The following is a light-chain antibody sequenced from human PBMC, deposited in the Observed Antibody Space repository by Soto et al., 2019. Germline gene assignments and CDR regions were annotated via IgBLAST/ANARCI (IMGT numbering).Light chain of an antibody. CDR3: VLYMGTGISV. V-gene: IGLV8-61*01. CDR2: STN. Sequence: QAVVTQEPSFSVSPGRTVTLTCGLSSGPVSTSYYPSWYQLTPGQAPRTLIYSTNTRSSGVPNRFSGSILENKAALTITGAQADDESDYYCVLYMGTGISVFGGGTKLTVL. CDR1: SGPVSTSYY. J-gene: IGLJ3*02.